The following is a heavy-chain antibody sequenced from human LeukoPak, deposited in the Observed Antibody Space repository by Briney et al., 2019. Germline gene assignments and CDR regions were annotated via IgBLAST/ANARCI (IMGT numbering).Heavy chain of an antibody. CDR2: INHSGST. CDR1: GGSFRGYY. J-gene: IGHJ4*02. CDR3: AGPGAARLDY. V-gene: IGHV4-34*01. D-gene: IGHD6-6*01. Sequence: PSETLSLTRAVYGGSFRGYYWSWIRQAPGKGLEWIGEINHSGSTNYNPSLKSRVTISVDTSKKQFSLNLSSATAADTAVYYCAGPGAARLDYWGQGILVTVSS.